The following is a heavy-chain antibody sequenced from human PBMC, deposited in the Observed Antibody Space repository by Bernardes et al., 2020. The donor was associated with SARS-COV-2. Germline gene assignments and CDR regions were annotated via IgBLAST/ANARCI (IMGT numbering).Heavy chain of an antibody. CDR3: ARGSERSNYGYYYYYYYMDV. V-gene: IGHV4-34*01. CDR1: GGSFSGYY. Sequence: SETLSLTCAVYGGSFSGYYWSWIRQPPGTGLEWIGEINHSGSTHYNPSLKSRVTISVDTSKNQFSLKLSSVTAADTAVYYCARGSERSNYGYYYYYYYMDVWGKGTTVTVSS. J-gene: IGHJ6*03. CDR2: INHSGST. D-gene: IGHD4-4*01.